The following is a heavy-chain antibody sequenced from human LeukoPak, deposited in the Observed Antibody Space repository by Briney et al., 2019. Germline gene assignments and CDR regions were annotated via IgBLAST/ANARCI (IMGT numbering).Heavy chain of an antibody. CDR2: INHSGST. V-gene: IGHV4-34*08. CDR3: AIHPHALRYFQPFDY. CDR1: GFTFSDYY. D-gene: IGHD3-9*01. Sequence: GSLRLSCAASGFTFSDYYMSWIRQPPGKGLEWIGEINHSGSTNYNPSLKSRVTISVDTSKTQFSLKLSSVTAADTAVYYCAIHPHALRYFQPFDYWGQGTLVTVSS. J-gene: IGHJ4*02.